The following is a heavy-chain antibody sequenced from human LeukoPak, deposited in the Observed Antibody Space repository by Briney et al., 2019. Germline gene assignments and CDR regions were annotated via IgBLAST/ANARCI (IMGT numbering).Heavy chain of an antibody. CDR1: GGSISRYS. CDR2: INYSGTN. D-gene: IGHD6-19*01. V-gene: IGHV4-59*07. Sequence: DTLSLTCTVSGGSISRYSWSWMRQPPGKGLEWIGYINYSGTNNYNPSLKYRVTISVDTSQNQFSLKLSSVTAADTAVYYCAGGGQWLAFDQWGQGTLVTVSS. J-gene: IGHJ4*02. CDR3: AGGGQWLAFDQ.